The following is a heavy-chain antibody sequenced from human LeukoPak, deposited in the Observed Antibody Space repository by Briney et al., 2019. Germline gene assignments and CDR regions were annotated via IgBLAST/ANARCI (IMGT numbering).Heavy chain of an antibody. Sequence: ASVKVSCKASGYTFTSYGISWVRQAPGQGLEWMGWISAYNGNTNYAQKLQGRVTMTTDTSTSTAYMELRSLRSDDTAVYYCARSPLSCSGGSCYSDYWGQGTLVTVPS. CDR2: ISAYNGNT. V-gene: IGHV1-18*01. CDR3: ARSPLSCSGGSCYSDY. J-gene: IGHJ4*02. CDR1: GYTFTSYG. D-gene: IGHD2-15*01.